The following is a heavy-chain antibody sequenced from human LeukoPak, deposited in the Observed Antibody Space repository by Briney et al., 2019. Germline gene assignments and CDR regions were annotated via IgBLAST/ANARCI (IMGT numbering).Heavy chain of an antibody. Sequence: GGSLRLSCAASGFTFSNAWMSWVRQAPGKGLEWVGRIKSKTDGGTTDYAAPVKGRFTISRDDSKNTLYLQMNSLKTEDTAVYYCATDRWPLWFGLWGQGTLVTVSS. CDR1: GFTFSNAW. CDR2: IKSKTDGGTT. D-gene: IGHD3-16*02. CDR3: ATDRWPLWFGL. J-gene: IGHJ5*02. V-gene: IGHV3-15*01.